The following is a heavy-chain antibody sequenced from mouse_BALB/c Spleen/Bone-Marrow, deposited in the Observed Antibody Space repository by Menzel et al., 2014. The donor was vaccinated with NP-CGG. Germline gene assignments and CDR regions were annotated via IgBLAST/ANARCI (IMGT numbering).Heavy chain of an antibody. CDR1: GYTFTSYW. V-gene: IGHV1-7*01. D-gene: IGHD1-1*01. Sequence: QVQLQQPGAELAKPGASVKMSCKASGYTFTSYWMHWVKQRPGQGLEWIGYINPSTGYTEYNHKFKDKATLTADKSSSTAYMQLSSLTSEDSAVYYCARQITTVDYAMDYWGQGTSVTVSS. CDR3: ARQITTVDYAMDY. CDR2: INPSTGYT. J-gene: IGHJ4*01.